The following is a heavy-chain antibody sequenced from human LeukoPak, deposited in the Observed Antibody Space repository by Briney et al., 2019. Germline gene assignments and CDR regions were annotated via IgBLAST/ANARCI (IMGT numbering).Heavy chain of an antibody. CDR1: GFTVSDNY. V-gene: IGHV3-53*01. Sequence: PGGSLRLSCAASGFTVSDNYMSWVRQAPGKGLEWVSVMYSRGDTYYAKSVKGRFTFSRDISKNTLYLQMNGLRTEDTAMYYCARDAPQVPAAGVLASWGQGTLDIVSS. CDR3: ARDAPQVPAAGVLAS. CDR2: MYSRGDT. D-gene: IGHD6-13*01. J-gene: IGHJ5*02.